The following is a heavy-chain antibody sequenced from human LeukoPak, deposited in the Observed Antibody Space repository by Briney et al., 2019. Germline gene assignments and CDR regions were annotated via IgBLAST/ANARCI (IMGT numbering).Heavy chain of an antibody. Sequence: SETLSLTCAVYGGSFSGYYWSWIRQPPGKGLEWIGEINHSGSTNYNPSLKSRVTISVDTSKNQFSLKLSSVTAADTAVYYCALGAGGWEIIDYWGQGTLVTVSS. D-gene: IGHD6-19*01. CDR3: ALGAGGWEIIDY. CDR1: GGSFSGYY. J-gene: IGHJ4*02. V-gene: IGHV4-34*01. CDR2: INHSGST.